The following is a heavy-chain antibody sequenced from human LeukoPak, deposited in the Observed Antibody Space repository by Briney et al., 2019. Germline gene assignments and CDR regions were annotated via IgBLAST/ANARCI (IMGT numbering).Heavy chain of an antibody. V-gene: IGHV4-39*01. CDR3: ARFCSVCVWTSKGDY. CDR2: IYYSGST. Sequence: NPSETLSLTCTVSSGSISSSSYYWGWIRQPPGKGLEWIGSIYYSGSTSYNPSLKSRVTISVDTSNHQFSLKLSSVTAADTAVYYCARFCSVCVWTSKGDYWGQGTLVTVSS. CDR1: SGSISSSSYY. D-gene: IGHD3-3*01. J-gene: IGHJ4*02.